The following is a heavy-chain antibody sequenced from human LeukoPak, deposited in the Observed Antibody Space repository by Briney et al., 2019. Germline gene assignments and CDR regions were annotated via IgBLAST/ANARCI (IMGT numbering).Heavy chain of an antibody. CDR2: IYYSGST. D-gene: IGHD4-23*01. CDR3: ARSGGNSVGAFDI. J-gene: IGHJ3*02. Sequence: SETLSLTCTVSGGSISGGDYYWSWIRQPPGKGLEWIGYIYYSGSTYYNPSLKSRVTISVDTSKNQFSLKLSSVTAADTAVYYCARSGGNSVGAFDIWGQGTMVTVSS. V-gene: IGHV4-30-4*01. CDR1: GGSISGGDYY.